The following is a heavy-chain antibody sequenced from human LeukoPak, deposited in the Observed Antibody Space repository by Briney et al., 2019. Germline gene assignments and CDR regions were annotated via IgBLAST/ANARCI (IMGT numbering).Heavy chain of an antibody. D-gene: IGHD5-18*01. CDR3: AIDPGTVDTPMVPVWDY. CDR2: IRSTSTYI. CDR1: WFPFSNYK. V-gene: IGHV3-21*01. J-gene: IGHJ4*02. Sequence: GESLRLSRAASWFPFSNYKMNWVRQAPGRGLEWVSSIRSTSTYIYYTDSVKGRFTISRDNAKNSLYMQMNSLRGEDTAVYYCAIDPGTVDTPMVPVWDYWGQGTVVTVSS.